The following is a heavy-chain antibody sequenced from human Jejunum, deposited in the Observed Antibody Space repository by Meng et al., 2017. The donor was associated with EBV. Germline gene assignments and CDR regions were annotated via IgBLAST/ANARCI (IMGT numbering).Heavy chain of an antibody. Sequence: QMQLKESGPGLVKPSGTLSLPCAVSSGSIFSSNSWTWVRQPPGKGLEWIGEIYHSGSTNYNPSLKSRITMSLDKSKNQFSLKLRSVTAADTAVYYCASIHPSIDSWGPGTLVTVSS. CDR3: ASIHPSIDS. CDR2: IYHSGST. J-gene: IGHJ4*02. V-gene: IGHV4-4*02. D-gene: IGHD2-21*01. CDR1: SGSIFSSNS.